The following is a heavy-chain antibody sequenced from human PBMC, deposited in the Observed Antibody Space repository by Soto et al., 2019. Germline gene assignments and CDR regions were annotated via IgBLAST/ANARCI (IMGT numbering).Heavy chain of an antibody. CDR1: GASISSSIYY. Sequence: SETLSLTCTLPGASISSSIYYWGWFRQRPGKGLEWIGSIYYSGSTYYKQYLKGRVTISVDTSKNQFSQKLSSVTDADTVVYYCARFDFWSGPFDPWGQGTLVTVSS. D-gene: IGHD3-3*01. CDR2: IYYSGST. CDR3: ARFDFWSGPFDP. J-gene: IGHJ5*02. V-gene: IGHV4-39*01.